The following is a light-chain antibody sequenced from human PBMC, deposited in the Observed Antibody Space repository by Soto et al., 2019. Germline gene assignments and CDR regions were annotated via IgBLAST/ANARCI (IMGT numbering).Light chain of an antibody. CDR1: QSVSSN. CDR3: QEDNKWPPYT. Sequence: EIVMTQSPANLSVSPGERATLSCRASQSVSSNLAWYQQKPGQGPRLLIYGASTRATSIPARFSGSGSGTEFTLTINGLHSEDFAVYYCQEDNKWPPYTFGQGTKLEIK. V-gene: IGKV3-15*01. J-gene: IGKJ2*01. CDR2: GAS.